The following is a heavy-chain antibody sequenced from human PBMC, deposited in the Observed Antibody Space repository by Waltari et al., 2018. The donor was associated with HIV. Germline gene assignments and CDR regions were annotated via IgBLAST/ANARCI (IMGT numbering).Heavy chain of an antibody. CDR1: GGSTGSAY. V-gene: IGHV4-59*01. Sequence: QVQLQESGPGLGRPSETLSLTCTGPGGSTGSAYRTWIRQPPGKELEWVGYIHYGGSANYNPSLKSRVTVSVDTSKHQFSLKLSSVTAADTAVYYCATLMVYAPRSHYYGMDVWGQGTTVIVSS. D-gene: IGHD2-8*01. J-gene: IGHJ6*02. CDR2: IHYGGSA. CDR3: ATLMVYAPRSHYYGMDV.